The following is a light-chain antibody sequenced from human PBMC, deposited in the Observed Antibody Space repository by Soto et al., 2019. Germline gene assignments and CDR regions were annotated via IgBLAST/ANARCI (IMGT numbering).Light chain of an antibody. V-gene: IGKV1-5*03. Sequence: DIQLTQSPSTLSASVGDRVTITCRASQSISSWLAWYQQKPGKAPKFLIYKTSNLESGVPSRFSGSGSGTEFALTSSNVQLDDFATYYCQYYNNYCWTFGQGTKVEIK. CDR2: KTS. CDR1: QSISSW. CDR3: QYYNNYCWT. J-gene: IGKJ1*01.